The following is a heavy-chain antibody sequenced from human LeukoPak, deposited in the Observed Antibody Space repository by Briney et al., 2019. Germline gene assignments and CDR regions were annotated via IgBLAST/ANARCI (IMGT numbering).Heavy chain of an antibody. CDR1: GYSFTRYH. CDR3: ARDGLRYYYDSSGYAHDY. V-gene: IGHV1-46*01. J-gene: IGHJ4*02. CDR2: INPSGGRT. Sequence: GASVKVSCKASGYSFTRYHMHWVRQAPGQGLEWMGIINPSGGRTTYAQNFQGRVTMTTDTSTSTLYMELSSLRSEDTAVYYCARDGLRYYYDSSGYAHDYWGQGTLVTVSS. D-gene: IGHD3-22*01.